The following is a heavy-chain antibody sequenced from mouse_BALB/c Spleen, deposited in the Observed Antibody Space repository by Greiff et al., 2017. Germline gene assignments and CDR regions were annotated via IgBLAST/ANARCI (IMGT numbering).Heavy chain of an antibody. Sequence: DVKLVESGPGLVKPSQSLSLTCTVTGYSITSDYAWNWIRQFPGNKLEWMGYISYSGSTSYNPSLKSRISITRDTSKNQFFLQLNSVTTEDTATYYCARGDYWGQGTSVTVAS. CDR3: ARGDY. CDR1: GYSITSDYA. CDR2: ISYSGST. J-gene: IGHJ4*01. V-gene: IGHV3-2*02.